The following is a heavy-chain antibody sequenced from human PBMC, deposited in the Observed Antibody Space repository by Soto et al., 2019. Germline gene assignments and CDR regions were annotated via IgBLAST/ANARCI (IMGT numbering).Heavy chain of an antibody. Sequence: SETLSLTCAVSGGSISSSNWWSWVRQPPGKGLEWIGEIYHSGSTNCNPSLKSRVTISVDKSKNQFSLKLSSVTAADTAVYYCARGYGGYSYDCFDYWGQGTLVTVSS. V-gene: IGHV4-4*02. J-gene: IGHJ4*02. CDR2: IYHSGST. CDR3: ARGYGGYSYDCFDY. CDR1: GGSISSSNW. D-gene: IGHD4-17*01.